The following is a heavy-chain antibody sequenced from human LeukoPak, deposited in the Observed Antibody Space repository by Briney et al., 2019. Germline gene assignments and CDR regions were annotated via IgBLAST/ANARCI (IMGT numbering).Heavy chain of an antibody. CDR3: ARGAAVAVAGIPYYYYYYMDV. D-gene: IGHD6-19*01. CDR2: ISSSSSYI. CDR1: GFTFSSYG. J-gene: IGHJ6*03. V-gene: IGHV3-21*01. Sequence: AGGSLRLSCAASGFTFSSYGMHWVRQAPGKGLEWVSSISSSSSYIYYADSVKGRFTISRDNAKNSLYLQMNSLRAEDTAVYYCARGAAVAVAGIPYYYYYYMDVWGKGTTVTVSS.